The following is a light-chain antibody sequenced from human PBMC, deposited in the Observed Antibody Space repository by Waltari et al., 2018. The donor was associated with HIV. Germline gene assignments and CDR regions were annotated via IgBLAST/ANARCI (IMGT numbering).Light chain of an antibody. Sequence: QSALTQPASVSGSPGPSITISCTGTSSDVGGYNYVSWYQQHPGKAPKLMIYDVSNRPSWVSKRFSGSKSGNTASLTISGLQAEDEADYYCSSYTSSSTDVVFGGGTKLTVL. CDR2: DVS. J-gene: IGLJ2*01. CDR1: SSDVGGYNY. V-gene: IGLV2-14*01. CDR3: SSYTSSSTDVV.